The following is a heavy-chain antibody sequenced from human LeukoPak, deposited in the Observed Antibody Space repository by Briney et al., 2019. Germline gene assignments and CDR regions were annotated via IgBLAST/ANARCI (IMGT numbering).Heavy chain of an antibody. J-gene: IGHJ4*02. CDR2: INPSGGST. V-gene: IGHV1-46*01. D-gene: IGHD3-9*01. CDR1: GYTFTSYY. CDR3: ARVDLLTGYYFFDY. Sequence: ASVKVSCKASGYTFTSYYMHWVRQAPGQGLEWMGIINPSGGSTSYAQNFQGRVTMTTDTSTSTAYMELRSLGSDETAVYYCARVDLLTGYYFFDYWGQGTLVTVSS.